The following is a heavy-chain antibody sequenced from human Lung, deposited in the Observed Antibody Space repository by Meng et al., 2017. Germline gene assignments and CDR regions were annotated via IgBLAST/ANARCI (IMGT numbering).Heavy chain of an antibody. Sequence: QVQLKKWGAGLLKASETLSLTCVVSGWCLSDYYWSWIRQPPGKGLEWIGEINHSGSTNYNPSLESRATISVDTSQNNLSLKLSSVTAADSAVYYCARGPTTMAHDFDYWGQGTLVTVSS. CDR3: ARGPTTMAHDFDY. CDR2: INHSGST. V-gene: IGHV4-34*01. J-gene: IGHJ4*02. D-gene: IGHD4-11*01. CDR1: GWCLSDYY.